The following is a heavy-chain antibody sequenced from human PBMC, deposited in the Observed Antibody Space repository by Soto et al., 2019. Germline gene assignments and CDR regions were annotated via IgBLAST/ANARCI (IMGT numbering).Heavy chain of an antibody. CDR3: ARGAVAGLFDY. J-gene: IGHJ4*02. V-gene: IGHV3-21*01. CDR2: ISSSSTYI. Sequence: EVQLVESGGGLVKPGGSLRLSCAASGFTFSSYSMSWVRQAPGKGLEWDSSISSSSTYIYYADSVKGRFTISRDNAKNSLYLQMNSLRADDTAVYYCARGAVAGLFDYWGQGTLVTVSS. CDR1: GFTFSSYS. D-gene: IGHD6-19*01.